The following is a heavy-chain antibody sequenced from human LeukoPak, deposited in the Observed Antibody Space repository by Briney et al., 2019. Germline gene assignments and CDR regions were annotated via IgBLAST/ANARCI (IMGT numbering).Heavy chain of an antibody. J-gene: IGHJ4*02. CDR1: GGSISSYY. V-gene: IGHV4-34*01. Sequence: SETLSLTCTVSGGSISSYYWSWIRQPPGKGLEWIGEINHSGGTNYNPSLKSRVTISVDTSKNQFSLKLTSVTAADTAVYYCAGATSGYDWIWGQGTPVTVSS. CDR3: AGATSGYDWI. D-gene: IGHD5-12*01. CDR2: INHSGGT.